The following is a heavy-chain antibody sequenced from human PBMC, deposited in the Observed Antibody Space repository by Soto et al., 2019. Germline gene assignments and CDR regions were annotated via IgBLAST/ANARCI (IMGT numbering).Heavy chain of an antibody. V-gene: IGHV1-69*12. CDR3: ARGLVARQFLDY. CDR2: IIPIFGTA. J-gene: IGHJ4*02. CDR1: GGTFSSYA. D-gene: IGHD3-22*01. Sequence: QVQLVQSGAEVKKPGSSVKVSCKASGGTFSSYAISWVRQAPGQGLEWMGGIIPIFGTANYAQKFQGRVXIXAXXSTSPAYMELSSLRSEDTAVYYCARGLVARQFLDYWGQGTLVTVSS.